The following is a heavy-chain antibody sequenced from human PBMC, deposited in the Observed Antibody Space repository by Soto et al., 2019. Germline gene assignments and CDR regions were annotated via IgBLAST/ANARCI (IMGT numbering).Heavy chain of an antibody. CDR3: ARHYAASSRQLVYDYFDY. D-gene: IGHD6-13*01. V-gene: IGHV4-39*01. Sequence: PSETLSLTCTVSGGSISSSSYYWGWIRQPPGKGLEWIGSIYYSGSTYYNPSLKSRVTISVDTSKNQFSLKLSSVTAADTAVYYCARHYAASSRQLVYDYFDYWGQGTLVTVSS. J-gene: IGHJ4*02. CDR1: GGSISSSSYY. CDR2: IYYSGST.